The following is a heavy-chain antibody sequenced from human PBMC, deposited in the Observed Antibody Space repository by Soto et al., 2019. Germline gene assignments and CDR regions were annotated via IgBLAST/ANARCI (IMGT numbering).Heavy chain of an antibody. CDR2: ITRSGDRT. V-gene: IGHV3-23*01. CDR1: GFSFGSFA. D-gene: IGHD3-3*01. J-gene: IGHJ4*02. CDR3: AKDLGPRLFRSLEWILHD. Sequence: EVQLLESGGGLVQPGGSLRLSCEASGFSFGSFAMNWVRQGPGKGLEWVSLITRSGDRTYYADSVKGRFTISRDNSKNTLFLQMNSLRAEDTAIYYCAKDLGPRLFRSLEWILHDWGQGTLVTVSS.